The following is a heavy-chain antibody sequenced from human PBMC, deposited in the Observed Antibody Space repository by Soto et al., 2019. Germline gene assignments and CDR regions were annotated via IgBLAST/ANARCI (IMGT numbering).Heavy chain of an antibody. CDR3: AKDRNGHSSSWYYYYYGMDV. CDR2: ISYDGSNK. V-gene: IGHV3-30*18. D-gene: IGHD6-13*01. Sequence: QVQLVESGGGVVQPGRSLRLSCAASGFTFSSYGMHWVRQAPGKGLEWVAVISYDGSNKYYADSVKGRFTISRDNSKNTLYLQMNSLRAEDTAVYYCAKDRNGHSSSWYYYYYGMDVWGQGTTVTVSS. J-gene: IGHJ6*02. CDR1: GFTFSSYG.